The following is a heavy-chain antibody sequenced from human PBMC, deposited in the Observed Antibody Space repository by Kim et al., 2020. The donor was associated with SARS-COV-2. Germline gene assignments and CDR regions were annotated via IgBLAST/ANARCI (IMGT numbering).Heavy chain of an antibody. CDR3: ARAPVKLTTLSGDY. Sequence: GGSLRLSCAASGFTFSSYWMSWVRQAPGKGLEWVANIKQDGSEKYYVDSVKGRFTISRDNAKNSLYLQMNSLRAEDTAVYYCARAPVKLTTLSGDYWGQGTLVTVSS. J-gene: IGHJ4*02. D-gene: IGHD4-17*01. CDR1: GFTFSSYW. CDR2: IKQDGSEK. V-gene: IGHV3-7*01.